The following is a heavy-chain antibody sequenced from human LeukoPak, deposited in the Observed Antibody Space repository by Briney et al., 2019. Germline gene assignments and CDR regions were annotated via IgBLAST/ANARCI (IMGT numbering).Heavy chain of an antibody. J-gene: IGHJ4*02. Sequence: GGSLRLSCVASGFTFSSYNMNWVRQAPGKGLEWVSAISGSGGSTYYADSVKGRFTISRDNSKNTLYLQMNSLRAEDTAVYYCAKDYDSIVVVITTNYFDYWGQGTLVTVSS. D-gene: IGHD3-22*01. CDR1: GFTFSSYN. CDR2: ISGSGGST. V-gene: IGHV3-23*01. CDR3: AKDYDSIVVVITTNYFDY.